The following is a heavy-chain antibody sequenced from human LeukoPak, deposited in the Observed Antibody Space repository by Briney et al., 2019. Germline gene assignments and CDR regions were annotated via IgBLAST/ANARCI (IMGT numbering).Heavy chain of an antibody. CDR3: ARIALEKGDAFDI. CDR1: GFTFSSYA. J-gene: IGHJ3*02. V-gene: IGHV3-30*02. D-gene: IGHD3-3*01. Sequence: GGSLRLSCAASGFTFSSYAMSWVRQAPGKGLEWVAFIRYDGSNKYYADSVKGRFTISRDNSKNTLYPQMNSLRAEDTAVYYCARIALEKGDAFDIWGQGTMVTVSS. CDR2: IRYDGSNK.